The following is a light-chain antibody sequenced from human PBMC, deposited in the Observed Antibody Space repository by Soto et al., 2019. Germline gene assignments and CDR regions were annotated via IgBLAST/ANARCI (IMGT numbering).Light chain of an antibody. CDR1: QSVRSN. CDR2: GAS. J-gene: IGKJ5*01. CDR3: QQYQTYST. Sequence: VVMTQSPATLSVSPRERVTLPCRASQSVRSNLAWDQQKPGQSPRLLIYGASTRATGIPARFSGSGSGTEFTLTISSLQPDDFATYFCQQYQTYSTFGQGTRLET. V-gene: IGKV3-15*01.